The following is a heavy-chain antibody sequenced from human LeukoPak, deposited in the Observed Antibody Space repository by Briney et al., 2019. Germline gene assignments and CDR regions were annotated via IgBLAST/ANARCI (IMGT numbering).Heavy chain of an antibody. V-gene: IGHV4-30-2*01. CDR1: GGSISSGGYY. Sequence: SQTLSLTCTVSGGSISSGGYYWSWIRQPPGKGLEWIGEINHSGSTNYNPSLKSRVTISVDTSKNQFSLKLSSVTAADTAVYYCARGFKTEQYYYDSSGYYSSFDYWGQGTLVTVSS. J-gene: IGHJ4*02. CDR3: ARGFKTEQYYYDSSGYYSSFDY. CDR2: INHSGST. D-gene: IGHD3-22*01.